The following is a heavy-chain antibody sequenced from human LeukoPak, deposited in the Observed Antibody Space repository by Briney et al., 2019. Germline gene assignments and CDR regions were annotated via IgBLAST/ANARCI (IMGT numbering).Heavy chain of an antibody. J-gene: IGHJ4*02. CDR2: IYYTGST. CDR3: AGRFSGSSELDY. D-gene: IGHD1-26*01. CDR1: GGSISSISYY. Sequence: PSETLSLTCTISGGSISSISYYWGRIRQPPGKGLEWIGSIYYTGSTYYNPSLKSRVTVSVDTSKNQFSLNLRSVTAADTAVYYCAGRFSGSSELDYWGQGTLVTVSS. V-gene: IGHV4-39*01.